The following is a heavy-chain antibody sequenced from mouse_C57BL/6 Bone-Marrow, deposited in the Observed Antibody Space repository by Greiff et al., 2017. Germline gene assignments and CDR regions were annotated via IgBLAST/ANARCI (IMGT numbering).Heavy chain of an antibody. D-gene: IGHD2-10*01. CDR2: IYPGSGST. CDR1: GYTFTSYW. V-gene: IGHV1-55*01. Sequence: QVQLQQPGAELVKPGASVKMSCKASGYTFTSYWITWVKQRPGQGLEWIGDIYPGSGSTNYNEKFKSKATMTVDTSSSTAYMQLSSLTSEGSAVYYCARPYDGNYWYFDVWGTGTTVTVSS. CDR3: ARPYDGNYWYFDV. J-gene: IGHJ1*03.